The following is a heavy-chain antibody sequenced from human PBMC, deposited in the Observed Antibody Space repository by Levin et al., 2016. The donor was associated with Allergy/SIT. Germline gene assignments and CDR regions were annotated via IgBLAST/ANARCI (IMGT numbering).Heavy chain of an antibody. V-gene: IGHV4-61*02. Sequence: GKGLEWIGRMYPSGSTNYSPSLKSRVTISLDRSKNQFSLKLNSVTAADTAVYYCARWWDYYGSGSYSTDLKYHYYYMDVWGKGTTVTVSS. J-gene: IGHJ6*03. CDR3: ARWWDYYGSGSYSTDLKYHYYYMDV. CDR2: MYPSGST. D-gene: IGHD3-10*01.